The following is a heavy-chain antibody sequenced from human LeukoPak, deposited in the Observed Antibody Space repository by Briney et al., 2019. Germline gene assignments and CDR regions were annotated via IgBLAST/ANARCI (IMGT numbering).Heavy chain of an antibody. CDR1: GYTFTSYG. V-gene: IGHV1-18*01. D-gene: IGHD3-22*01. Sequence: GASVKVSCKASGYTFTSYGISWVRQAPGQGLEWMGWISAYNGNTNYAQKLQGRVTMTTDTSTSTAYMELRSLRSDDTAVYYCARGITPQPYYDSSGHDPLTAIAEYFQHWGQGTLVTVSS. J-gene: IGHJ1*01. CDR3: ARGITPQPYYDSSGHDPLTAIAEYFQH. CDR2: ISAYNGNT.